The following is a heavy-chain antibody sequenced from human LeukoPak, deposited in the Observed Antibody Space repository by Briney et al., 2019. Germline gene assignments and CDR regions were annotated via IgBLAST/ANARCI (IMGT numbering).Heavy chain of an antibody. CDR2: TYYRSHWVY. V-gene: IGHV6-1*01. CDR1: GDSVSSNNAA. Sequence: SQILSLTCAISGDSVSSNNAAWNRIRQSPSRGLEWLGRTYYRSHWVYDYAGSVKGRITVNPDTSKNQFSLQLKSVIPEDTAVYYCARESVAERFDCWSQGSLVTVSS. J-gene: IGHJ4*02. CDR3: ARESVAERFDC. D-gene: IGHD1-1*01.